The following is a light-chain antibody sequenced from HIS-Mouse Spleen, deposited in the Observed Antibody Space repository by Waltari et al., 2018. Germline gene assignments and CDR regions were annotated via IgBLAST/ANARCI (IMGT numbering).Light chain of an antibody. J-gene: IGKJ1*01. V-gene: IGKV1-39*01. Sequence: DIQMTTSPSSLSASVADRVPITCRASQSISSYLNWYQQKPGKAPKLLIYAASSLQSGVPSRFSGSGSGTDFTLTISSLQPEDFATYYCQQSYSTPRTFGQGTKVEIK. CDR3: QQSYSTPRT. CDR1: QSISSY. CDR2: AAS.